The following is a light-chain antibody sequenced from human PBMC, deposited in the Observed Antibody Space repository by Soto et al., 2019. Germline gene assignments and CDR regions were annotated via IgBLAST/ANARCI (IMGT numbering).Light chain of an antibody. CDR2: DAS. V-gene: IGKV3-15*01. Sequence: TQSPGTLSLSPGDIATLSWRASQSVSSYLAWYQQKPGQAPRLVIFDASIRVPTTPARFSGSVSGTEFTLTISSLESEDFAVYFCQQYGDRPRTFGQGTKVDIK. CDR1: QSVSSY. J-gene: IGKJ1*01. CDR3: QQYGDRPRT.